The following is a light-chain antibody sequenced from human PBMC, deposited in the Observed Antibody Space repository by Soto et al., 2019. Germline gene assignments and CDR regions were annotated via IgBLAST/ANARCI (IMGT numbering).Light chain of an antibody. CDR3: QQYVSPPIT. Sequence: EIVMTQSPATLSVSPGERATLSCRASQSVTSNLAWYQQKPGQAPRLLIYGASSRATGIPDRFSGSGSGTDFTLTISRLEPEDFAVYYCQQYVSPPITFGQGTRLEI. J-gene: IGKJ5*01. V-gene: IGKV3-20*01. CDR2: GAS. CDR1: QSVTSN.